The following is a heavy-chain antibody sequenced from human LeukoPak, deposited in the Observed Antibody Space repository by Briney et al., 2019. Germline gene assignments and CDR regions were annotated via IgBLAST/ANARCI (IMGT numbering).Heavy chain of an antibody. Sequence: GGSLRLSCAASGFTFSIFAMHWVRQAPGKGLEWVALTSFDETNRGYADSVKGRFTISRDNSKNTLYLQMNSLRVEDTAVYYCARDFNYYGYYYYGMDVWGQGTTVTVSS. CDR1: GFTFSIFA. CDR2: TSFDETNR. J-gene: IGHJ6*02. CDR3: ARDFNYYGYYYYGMDV. D-gene: IGHD3-10*01. V-gene: IGHV3-30-3*01.